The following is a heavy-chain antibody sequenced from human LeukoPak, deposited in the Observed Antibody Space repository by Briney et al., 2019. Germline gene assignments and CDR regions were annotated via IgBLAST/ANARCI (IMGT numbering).Heavy chain of an antibody. J-gene: IGHJ4*02. CDR1: GFTSSSYW. CDR3: ARARRRTTVETAHYFDY. D-gene: IGHD4-17*01. CDR2: INQDGSEK. V-gene: IGHV3-7*01. Sequence: PGGSLRLSCAGSGFTSSSYWMTWFRQAPGKGLEWVANINQDGSEKYYVDSVKGRFTISRDNAKNSLYLQMNSLRAEDTAVYYCARARRRTTVETAHYFDYWGQGTLVTVSS.